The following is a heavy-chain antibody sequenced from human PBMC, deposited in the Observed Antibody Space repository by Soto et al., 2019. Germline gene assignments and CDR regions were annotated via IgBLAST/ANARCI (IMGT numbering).Heavy chain of an antibody. CDR3: AKCGTGYYGSGSYYTPKVLSMDV. V-gene: IGHV3-23*01. CDR2: FRTGADDGTT. J-gene: IGHJ6*02. Sequence: GGSLRLSCAASGFTFSSYSMSWVRQAPGKGLEWVSGFRTGADDGTTYYADSVKGRFTISRDISKNTLFLQMNSLRAEDTAVYYCAKCGTGYYGSGSYYTPKVLSMDVWGQGTTVTVSS. CDR1: GFTFSSYS. D-gene: IGHD3-10*01.